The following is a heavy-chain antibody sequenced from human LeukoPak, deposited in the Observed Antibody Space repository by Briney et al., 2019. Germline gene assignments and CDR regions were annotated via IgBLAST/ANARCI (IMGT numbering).Heavy chain of an antibody. CDR1: GSSITSVSHY. CDR2: IHYTGST. D-gene: IGHD3-16*01. CDR3: ARRWGNIVGVTYEY. J-gene: IGHJ4*02. Sequence: SETLSLTCTISGSSITSVSHYWGWIRQPPGKGLEWIGDIHYTGSTYYSPSLRSRVTMSVHTSENQFSLRLNSVTAVDTAVYYCARRWGNIVGVTYEYWGRGTLVTVSS. V-gene: IGHV4-39*01.